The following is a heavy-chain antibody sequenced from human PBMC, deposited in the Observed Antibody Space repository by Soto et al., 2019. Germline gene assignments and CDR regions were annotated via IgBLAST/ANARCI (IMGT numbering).Heavy chain of an antibody. V-gene: IGHV3-30*03. D-gene: IGHD5-18*01. CDR1: GFTFISYG. CDR3: VSDRGYGHASVPYS. CDR2: ISYDGGLQ. J-gene: IGHJ4*02. Sequence: QAHLVESGGGVVQPGRSLRLSCAAYGFTFISYGMHWVRQAPGTRLEWVAVISYDGGLQHYADSVKGRFTISRDNSKNMVLLQMNSLRAEDTAVYYCVSDRGYGHASVPYSWGQGTLVSVSS.